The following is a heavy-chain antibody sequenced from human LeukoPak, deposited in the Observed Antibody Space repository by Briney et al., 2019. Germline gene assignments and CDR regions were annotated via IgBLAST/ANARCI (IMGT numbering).Heavy chain of an antibody. CDR3: ARDQYYGSGSYGFYHYYYMDV. J-gene: IGHJ6*03. Sequence: SETLSLTCSVSGGSISSGSYYWGWIRQPPGKGLEWIGSISYSGTTDYNPSLKSRVTISVDTSKNQFSLKLSSVTAADTAVYYCARDQYYGSGSYGFYHYYYMDVWGKGTTVAIPS. D-gene: IGHD3-10*01. CDR2: ISYSGTT. V-gene: IGHV4-39*02. CDR1: GGSISSGSYY.